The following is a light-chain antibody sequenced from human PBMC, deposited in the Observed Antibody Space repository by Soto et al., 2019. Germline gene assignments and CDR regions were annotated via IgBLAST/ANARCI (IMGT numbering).Light chain of an antibody. V-gene: IGKV1-33*01. CDR2: DAS. CDR3: QQALI. Sequence: DIQMTQSPSSLSASVGDRVTITCQASQDISNYLNWYQQKPGKAPKLLIYDASNLETGVPSRFSGSGSGTEFTFTINSLQPEDIATYFCQQALIFGGGTKVEVK. J-gene: IGKJ4*01. CDR1: QDISNY.